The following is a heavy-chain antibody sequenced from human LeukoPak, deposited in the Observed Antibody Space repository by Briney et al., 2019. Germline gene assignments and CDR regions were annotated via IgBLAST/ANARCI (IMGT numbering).Heavy chain of an antibody. D-gene: IGHD3-16*01. CDR2: IFPSGGEI. CDR1: GFTFSTFA. Sequence: GGSLRLSCAASGFTFSTFAMIWVRQPPGKGLEWVSSIFPSGGEIHYADSVRGRFTISRDNSKSTLYLQMNTLRAEDTAVYYCARGEGGVQPFDYWGQGTLVTVSS. V-gene: IGHV3-23*01. J-gene: IGHJ4*02. CDR3: ARGEGGVQPFDY.